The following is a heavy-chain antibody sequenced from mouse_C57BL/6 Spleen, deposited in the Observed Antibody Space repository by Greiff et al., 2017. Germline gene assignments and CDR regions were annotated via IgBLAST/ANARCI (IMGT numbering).Heavy chain of an antibody. CDR2: INPSNGGT. D-gene: IGHD2-2*01. CDR3: ARAGGYEGGFDV. V-gene: IGHV1-53*01. CDR1: GYTFTSYW. Sequence: VQLQQPGTELVKPGASVKLSCKASGYTFTSYWLHWVKQRPGHGLEWIGNINPSNGGTNYNETFQSKATLTVDKSSSTAYMQLSSLTSEDSAVYYCARAGGYEGGFDVWGTGTTVTVAS. J-gene: IGHJ1*03.